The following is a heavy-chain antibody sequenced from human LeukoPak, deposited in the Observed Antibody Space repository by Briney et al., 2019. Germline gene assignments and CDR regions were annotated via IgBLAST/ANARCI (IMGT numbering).Heavy chain of an antibody. V-gene: IGHV3-23*01. D-gene: IGHD2-21*02. Sequence: HPGGSLRLSCAASGFTFSSHAMSWVRQAPGKGLEWVSPISGSGGDADYADSVMGRFTISRDNSKNTLYLQMNSLRAEDTAVYYCAKRSLSVTGYFDYWGQGTLVTVSS. CDR2: ISGSGGDA. CDR3: AKRSLSVTGYFDY. CDR1: GFTFSSHA. J-gene: IGHJ4*02.